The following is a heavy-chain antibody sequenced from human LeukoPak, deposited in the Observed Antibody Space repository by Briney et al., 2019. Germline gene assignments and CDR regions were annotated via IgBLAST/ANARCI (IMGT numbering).Heavy chain of an antibody. V-gene: IGHV3-30-3*01. Sequence: PGGSLRLSCAVSGFTFSSYAMHWVRQAPGKGLEWVAVISYDGSNKYYADSVKGRFTISRDNSKNTLYLQMNSLRAEDTAVYYCARGFMVRGVIPILDYWDQGTLVTVSS. CDR3: ARGFMVRGVIPILDY. CDR2: ISYDGSNK. D-gene: IGHD3-10*01. CDR1: GFTFSSYA. J-gene: IGHJ4*02.